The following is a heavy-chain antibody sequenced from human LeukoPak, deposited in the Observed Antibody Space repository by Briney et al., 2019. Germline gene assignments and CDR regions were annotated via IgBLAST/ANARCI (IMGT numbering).Heavy chain of an antibody. D-gene: IGHD3-22*01. CDR1: GGSISSSNW. V-gene: IGHV4-4*02. Sequence: SETLSLTCAVSGGSISSSNWWSWVRQPPGKGLEWIGEIYHSGSTNYNPSLKSRVTISVDKSKNQFSLKLSSVTAADTAVYYCARGLEGGYYDSSGYYDYWGQGTLVTVSS. J-gene: IGHJ4*02. CDR3: ARGLEGGYYDSSGYYDY. CDR2: IYHSGST.